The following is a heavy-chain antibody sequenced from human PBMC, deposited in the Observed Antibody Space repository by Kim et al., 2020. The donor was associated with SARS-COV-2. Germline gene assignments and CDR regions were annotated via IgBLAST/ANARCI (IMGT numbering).Heavy chain of an antibody. CDR2: INTNTGNP. CDR3: ARAHNDYGDYVDAVDI. Sequence: ASVKVSCKASGYTFTSYAMNWVRQAPGQGLEWMGWINTNTGNPTYAQGFTGRFVFSLDTSVSTAYLQISSLKAEDTAVYYCARAHNDYGDYVDAVDIWGQGTMVTVSS. J-gene: IGHJ3*02. V-gene: IGHV7-4-1*02. CDR1: GYTFTSYA. D-gene: IGHD4-17*01.